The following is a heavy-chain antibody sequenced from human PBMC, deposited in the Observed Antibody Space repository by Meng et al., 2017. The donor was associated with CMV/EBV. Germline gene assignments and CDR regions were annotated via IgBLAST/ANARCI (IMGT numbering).Heavy chain of an antibody. D-gene: IGHD1-1*01. J-gene: IGHJ5*02. V-gene: IGHV1-2*02. CDR2: INPNSGGT. Sequence: ASVKVSCKASGYTFTGYYMHWVRQAPGQGLEWMGWINPNSGGTNYAQKFQGRVTMTRDTSISTAYMALSRLRSDDTAVYYCARESHGTTGTTPVDWFDPWGQGTLVTVS. CDR1: GYTFTGYY. CDR3: ARESHGTTGTTPVDWFDP.